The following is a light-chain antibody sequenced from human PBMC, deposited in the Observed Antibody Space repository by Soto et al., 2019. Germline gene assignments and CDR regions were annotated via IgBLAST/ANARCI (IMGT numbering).Light chain of an antibody. CDR2: RTS. V-gene: IGKV3-20*01. J-gene: IGKJ1*01. Sequence: EIVMTQSPATLSVSPGDGATLSCRASQSVDSNLAWYQQKPGQTPRLLIYRTSNRATGIPDRFSGSGSGTDFTLTISRLEPEDFAVYWCQQYDSSPRTFGQGTKVDIK. CDR3: QQYDSSPRT. CDR1: QSVDSN.